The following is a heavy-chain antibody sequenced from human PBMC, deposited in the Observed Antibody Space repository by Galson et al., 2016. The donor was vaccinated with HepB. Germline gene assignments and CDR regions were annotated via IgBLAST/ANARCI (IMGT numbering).Heavy chain of an antibody. D-gene: IGHD5-12*01. CDR1: GNTFSDYY. CDR2: VDPRDGQT. V-gene: IGHV1-69-2*01. Sequence: VKVSCKVSGNTFSDYYMHWVQQAPGKGLRWMGLVDPRDGQTRYAEEFQDRITITADTPTDTSYVELTGLRFEDTAVYYCATFKYSAYGYFFDYWGQGTLVTVSS. CDR3: ATFKYSAYGYFFDY. J-gene: IGHJ4*02.